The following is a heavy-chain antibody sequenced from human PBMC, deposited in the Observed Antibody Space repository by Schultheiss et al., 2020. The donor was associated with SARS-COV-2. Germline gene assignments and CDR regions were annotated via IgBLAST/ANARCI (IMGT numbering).Heavy chain of an antibody. Sequence: GGSLRLSCVASGFTFSTYSINWVRQAPGKGLEWVANIKQDGSEKYYVDSVKGRFTISRDNAKNSLYLQMNSLRAEDTAVYYCARDLAAAGSYYYYGMDVWGQGTTVTVSS. CDR2: IKQDGSEK. CDR1: GFTFSTYS. CDR3: ARDLAAAGSYYYYGMDV. D-gene: IGHD6-13*01. V-gene: IGHV3-7*01. J-gene: IGHJ6*02.